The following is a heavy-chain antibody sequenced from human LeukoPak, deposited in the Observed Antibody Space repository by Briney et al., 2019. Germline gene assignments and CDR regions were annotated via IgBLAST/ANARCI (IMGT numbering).Heavy chain of an antibody. CDR2: MNPNSGNT. D-gene: IGHD2-15*01. Sequence: ASVKVSCKASGGTFSSYAISWVRQATGQGLEWMGWMNPNSGNTGYAQKFQGRVTITRNTSISTAYMELSSLRSEDTAVYYCAKGRGGYYYYMDVWGKGTTVTVSS. J-gene: IGHJ6*03. CDR1: GGTFSSYA. V-gene: IGHV1-8*03. CDR3: AKGRGGYYYYMDV.